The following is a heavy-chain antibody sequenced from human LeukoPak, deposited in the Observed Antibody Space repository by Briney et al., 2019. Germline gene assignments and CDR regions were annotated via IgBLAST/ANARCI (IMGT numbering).Heavy chain of an antibody. V-gene: IGHV4-4*07. J-gene: IGHJ5*02. CDR3: AKDSHGYCSGGSRYSGGWFDP. D-gene: IGHD2-15*01. CDR1: GGSFSGYY. CDR2: VYTSGST. Sequence: SETLSLTCAVYGGSFSGYYWSWIRQPAGKGLEWIGRVYTSGSTNYNPSLKSRVTISVDTSKNQFSLKLTSVTAADTAVYYCAKDSHGYCSGGSRYSGGWFDPWGQGTLVTVSS.